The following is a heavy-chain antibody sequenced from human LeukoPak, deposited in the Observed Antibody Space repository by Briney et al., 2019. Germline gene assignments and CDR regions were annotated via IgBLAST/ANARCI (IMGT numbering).Heavy chain of an antibody. CDR2: INPKSGGT. CDR3: ARDGGEVGATLMRD. V-gene: IGHV1-2*02. D-gene: IGHD1-26*01. CDR1: GYTFTGYY. Sequence: GASVKVSCKASGYTFTGYYMHWVRQAPGQGLEWMGWINPKSGGTNYAEKFQGRVTMTRDTSISTAYMELSSLRSEDTAVYYCARDGGEVGATLMRDWGQGTLVTVSS. J-gene: IGHJ4*02.